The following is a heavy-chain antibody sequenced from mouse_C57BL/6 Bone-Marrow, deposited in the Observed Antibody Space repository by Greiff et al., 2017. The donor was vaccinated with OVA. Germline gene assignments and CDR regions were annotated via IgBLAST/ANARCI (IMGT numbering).Heavy chain of an antibody. Sequence: EVQRVESGEGLVKPGGSLKLSCAASGFTFSSYAMSWVRQTPEKRLEWVAYISSGGDYIYYADTVKGRFTISRDNARNTLYLQMSSMKSEDTAMYYCTRVNWDRFAYWGQGTLVTVSA. CDR3: TRVNWDRFAY. CDR2: ISSGGDYI. V-gene: IGHV5-9-1*02. J-gene: IGHJ3*01. CDR1: GFTFSSYA. D-gene: IGHD4-1*01.